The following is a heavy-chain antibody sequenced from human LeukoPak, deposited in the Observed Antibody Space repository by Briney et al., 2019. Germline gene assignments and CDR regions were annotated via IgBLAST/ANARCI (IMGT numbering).Heavy chain of an antibody. D-gene: IGHD3-3*01. CDR3: ATAYYDFWSGYYEDNDY. CDR2: ISSSSSYI. V-gene: IGHV3-21*01. Sequence: PGGSLRLSCAASGFTFSSYSMNWVRQAPGNGLEWVSSISSSSSYIYYADSVKGRFTISRDNAKNSLYLQMNSLRAEDTAVYYCATAYYDFWSGYYEDNDYWGQGTLVTVSS. CDR1: GFTFSSYS. J-gene: IGHJ4*02.